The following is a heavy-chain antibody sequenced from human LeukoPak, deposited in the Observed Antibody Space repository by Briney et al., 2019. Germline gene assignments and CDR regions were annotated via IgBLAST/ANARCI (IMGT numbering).Heavy chain of an antibody. D-gene: IGHD2-2*01. CDR2: IYYSGST. J-gene: IGHJ4*02. V-gene: IGHV4-61*08. CDR1: GGSISSGGYY. CDR3: ARVGRRYCSSTSCYARHLGTGYYFDY. Sequence: SETLSLTCTVSGGSISSGGYYWSWIRQHPGKGLEWIGYIYYSGSTNYNPSLKSRVTISVDTSKNQFSLKLSSVTAADTAVYYCARVGRRYCSSTSCYARHLGTGYYFDYWGQGTLVTVSS.